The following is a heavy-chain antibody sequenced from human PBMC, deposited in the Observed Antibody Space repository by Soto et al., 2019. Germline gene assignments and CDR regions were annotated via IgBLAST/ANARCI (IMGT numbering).Heavy chain of an antibody. J-gene: IGHJ6*02. D-gene: IGHD3-22*01. CDR2: IIPVFCIV. V-gene: IGHV1-69*19. Sequence: QLQLAQSGADVKKAGSSVKVSCKASGGTLSNSAFSWVRQAPGQGLEWMGGIIPVFCIVNYAQKFQDRVTINADESTSTAYMELRSLRSEDTAVYFCATGRIVVVGSRAYYGMDVWGQGTTVTV. CDR1: GGTLSNSA. CDR3: ATGRIVVVGSRAYYGMDV.